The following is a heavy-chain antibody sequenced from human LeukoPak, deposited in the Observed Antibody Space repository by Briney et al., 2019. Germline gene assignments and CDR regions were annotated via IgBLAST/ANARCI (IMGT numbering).Heavy chain of an antibody. J-gene: IGHJ4*02. CDR1: GFTFSSYW. Sequence: GGSLRLSCVASGFTFSSYWMHWVRQAPGKGLVWVSRINSDGSRTSYADSVKGRFTISRDNAKNTLYLQMNSLRAEDTAVYYCARVGAHIGYYFDFWSQGTLVTVSS. V-gene: IGHV3-74*01. CDR2: INSDGSRT. CDR3: ARVGAHIGYYFDF. D-gene: IGHD3-10*01.